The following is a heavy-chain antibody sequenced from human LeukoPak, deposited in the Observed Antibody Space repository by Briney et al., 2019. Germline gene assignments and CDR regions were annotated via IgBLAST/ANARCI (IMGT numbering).Heavy chain of an antibody. CDR1: GFTFSSYG. Sequence: GGSLRLSCAASGFTFSSYGMSWVRQAPGKGLEWVSAISGSGGSTYYADSVKGRFTISRDNAKNSLYLQMNSLRAEDTAVCYCASMVRGVEDYYYYYMDVWGKGTTVTISS. D-gene: IGHD3-10*01. V-gene: IGHV3-23*01. J-gene: IGHJ6*03. CDR3: ASMVRGVEDYYYYYMDV. CDR2: ISGSGGST.